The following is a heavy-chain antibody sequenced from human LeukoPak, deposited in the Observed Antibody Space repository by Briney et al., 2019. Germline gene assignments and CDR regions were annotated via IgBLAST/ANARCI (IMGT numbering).Heavy chain of an antibody. D-gene: IGHD3-9*01. CDR3: ARGQYYDILTGYSFDY. J-gene: IGHJ4*02. Sequence: GGPLRLSCAASGFTFSSYSMNWVRQAPGKGLEWVSSISSSSSYIYYADSVKGRFTISRDNAKNSLYLQMNSLRAEDTAVYYCARGQYYDILTGYSFDYWGQGTLVTVSS. CDR2: ISSSSSYI. V-gene: IGHV3-21*01. CDR1: GFTFSSYS.